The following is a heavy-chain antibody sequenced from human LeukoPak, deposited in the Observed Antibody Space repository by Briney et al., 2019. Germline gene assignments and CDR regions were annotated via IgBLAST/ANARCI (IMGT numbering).Heavy chain of an antibody. CDR2: IYYSGST. Sequence: KPAETLSLTCTVSGGSISSYYWSWIRQPPGKGLEWIGYIYYSGSTNYNPSLKSRVTISVDTSKNQFSLKLSSVTSADTAVYYCARGPAAKYDYWGQGTLVTVSS. V-gene: IGHV4-59*01. CDR3: ARGPAAKYDY. D-gene: IGHD2-2*01. J-gene: IGHJ4*02. CDR1: GGSISSYY.